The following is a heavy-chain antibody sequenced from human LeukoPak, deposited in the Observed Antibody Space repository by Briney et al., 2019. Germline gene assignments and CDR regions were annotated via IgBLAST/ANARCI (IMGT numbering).Heavy chain of an antibody. CDR2: ISSSGSTI. D-gene: IGHD3-22*01. CDR1: GFTFSSYE. J-gene: IGHJ4*02. Sequence: GGSLRLSCAASGFTFSSYEMNWVRQAPGKGLEWVSYISSSGSTIYYADSVKGRFTTSRDNAKNSLYLQMNSLRAEDTAVYYCASVTRSSSGYYHRHIGNWGQGTLVTVSS. V-gene: IGHV3-48*03. CDR3: ASVTRSSSGYYHRHIGN.